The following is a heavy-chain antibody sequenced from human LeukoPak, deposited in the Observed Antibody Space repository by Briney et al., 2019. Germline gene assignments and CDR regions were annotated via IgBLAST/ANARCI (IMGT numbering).Heavy chain of an antibody. CDR2: MNPNSGNT. CDR3: ARGRVLRYFDWLLYEVDYYGMDV. J-gene: IGHJ6*02. CDR1: GYTFTSYD. V-gene: IGHV1-8*01. Sequence: ASVKVSCEASGYTFTSYDINWVRQATGQGLEWMGWMNPNSGNTGYAQKFQGRVTMTRNTSISTAYMELSSLRSEDTAVYYCARGRVLRYFDWLLYEVDYYGMDVWGQGTTVTVSS. D-gene: IGHD3-9*01.